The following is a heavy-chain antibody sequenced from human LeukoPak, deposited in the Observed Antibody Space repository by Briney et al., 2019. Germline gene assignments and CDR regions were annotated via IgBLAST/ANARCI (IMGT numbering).Heavy chain of an antibody. CDR1: GFTFSSYS. CDR3: ARGTTMTPHDFDY. V-gene: IGHV3-48*01. J-gene: IGHJ4*02. D-gene: IGHD3-22*01. Sequence: GGSLRLSCAASGFTFSSYSMNWVRQAPGKGLEWISYISSSSGNIYYADSVKGRFTISRDNAENSLYLQMNSLRAEDTAVYYCARGTTMTPHDFDYWGQGTLVTVSS. CDR2: ISSSSGNI.